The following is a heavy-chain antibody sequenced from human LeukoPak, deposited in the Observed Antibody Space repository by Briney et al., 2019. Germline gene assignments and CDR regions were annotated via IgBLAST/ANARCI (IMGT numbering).Heavy chain of an antibody. CDR1: GFTFSSYS. J-gene: IGHJ4*02. CDR3: ATYRQVLLPFES. D-gene: IGHD2-8*02. CDR2: ISSSSSYI. V-gene: IGHV3-21*01. Sequence: PGWSLRLSCAASGFTFSSYSMNWVRQAPGKGLEWVSFISSSSSYIYYADSVKGRFTISRDNAKNSLYLQMNSLRAEDTAVYYCATYRQVLLPFESWGQGTLVTVSS.